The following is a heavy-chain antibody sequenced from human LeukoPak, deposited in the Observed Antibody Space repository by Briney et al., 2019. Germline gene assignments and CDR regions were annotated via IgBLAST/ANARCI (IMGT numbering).Heavy chain of an antibody. D-gene: IGHD3-10*01. CDR3: ARDDYGSEGYYHLVDS. CDR2: INPNSGDS. CDR1: GYTFTAYY. J-gene: IGHJ4*02. V-gene: IGHV1-2*02. Sequence: ASVKVSCKASGYTFTAYYLQWVRQAPGQGLEWMGWINPNSGDSHSAPKFKGRVTMTRDTSISSASLGLSGLTSEDTAVYYCARDDYGSEGYYHLVDSWGQGTLVTVSS.